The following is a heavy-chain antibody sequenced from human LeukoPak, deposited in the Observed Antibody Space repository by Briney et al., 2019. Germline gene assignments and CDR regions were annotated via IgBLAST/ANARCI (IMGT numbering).Heavy chain of an antibody. D-gene: IGHD2-15*01. CDR1: VGSFSGYY. Sequence: SETLSLTCSVNVGSFSGYYWSWIRQPPGKGLEWIGEINHSGSTNYNPSLKRRVTISVDTSKNQFSLKLRSVTAADTAVYYCARAQQQGHIVVVVAAPYGDYYDYWGQGTLVTVSS. V-gene: IGHV4-34*01. J-gene: IGHJ4*02. CDR3: ARAQQQGHIVVVVAAPYGDYYDY. CDR2: INHSGST.